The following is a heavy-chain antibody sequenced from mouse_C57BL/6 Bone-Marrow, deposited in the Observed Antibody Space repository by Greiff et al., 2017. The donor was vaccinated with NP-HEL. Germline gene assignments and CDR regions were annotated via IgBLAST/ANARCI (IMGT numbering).Heavy chain of an antibody. Sequence: QVQLQQPGAELVKPGASVKLSCKASGYTFTSYWMHWVKQRPGQGLEWIGMIHPNSGSTNYNEKFKSKATLTVDKSSSTAYMQLSSLTSEDSAVYDCARWLLRAWFAYWGQGTLVTVSA. CDR3: ARWLLRAWFAY. D-gene: IGHD2-3*01. J-gene: IGHJ3*01. V-gene: IGHV1-64*01. CDR2: IHPNSGST. CDR1: GYTFTSYW.